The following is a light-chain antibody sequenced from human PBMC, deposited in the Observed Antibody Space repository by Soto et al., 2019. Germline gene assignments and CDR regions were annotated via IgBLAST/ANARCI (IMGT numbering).Light chain of an antibody. J-gene: IGKJ1*01. Sequence: EIVMTQSPGTLSLSPGERATLSCRASQSVSTNLAWYQQIPGQAPRLLIYGASTRATGIPARFSGSGSGTEFTLAISRLQSEDFAVYYCPQENDWAQTFGLGTQGEIK. V-gene: IGKV3-15*01. CDR2: GAS. CDR3: PQENDWAQT. CDR1: QSVSTN.